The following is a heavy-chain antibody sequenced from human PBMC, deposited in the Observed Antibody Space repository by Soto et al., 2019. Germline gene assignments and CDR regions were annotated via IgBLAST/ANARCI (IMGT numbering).Heavy chain of an antibody. CDR3: VRDSSGSIFDY. CDR1: VFTFSSYE. Sequence: PWGSLRLSGAASVFTFSSYEMNWVRQAPGKGLEWVSYISRSGSPTYYAASVRGRFTISRDNARNTLHLQVRSLSADDTAVYYCVRDSSGSIFDYWGQGILVTVSS. V-gene: IGHV3-48*03. J-gene: IGHJ4*02. CDR2: ISRSGSPT. D-gene: IGHD3-10*01.